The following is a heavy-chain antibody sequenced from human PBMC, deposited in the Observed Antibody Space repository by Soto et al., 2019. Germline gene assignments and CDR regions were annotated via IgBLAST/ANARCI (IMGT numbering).Heavy chain of an antibody. CDR1: GGSFSGYY. D-gene: IGHD1-7*01. CDR2: INHSGST. J-gene: IGHJ4*02. V-gene: IGHV4-34*01. Sequence: PSETLSLTCAVYGGSFSGYYWSWIRQPPGKGLEWIGEINHSGSTNYNPSLKSRVTISVDTSKNQFSLKLSSVTAADTVVYYCARGLRGTNFDYWGQGTLVTVSS. CDR3: ARGLRGTNFDY.